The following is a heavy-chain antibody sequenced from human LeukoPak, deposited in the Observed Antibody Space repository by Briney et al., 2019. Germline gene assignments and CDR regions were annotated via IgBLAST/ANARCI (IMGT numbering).Heavy chain of an antibody. CDR1: GYTFTSYD. D-gene: IGHD3-3*01. CDR3: AKDSYYDFWSGYYTPHFDY. J-gene: IGHJ4*02. CDR2: MNPNSGNT. V-gene: IGHV1-8*01. Sequence: ASVKVSCKASGYTFTSYDINWVRQATGQGLEWMGWMNPNSGNTGYAQKFQGRVTMTRNTSISTAYMELSSLRSEDTAVYYCAKDSYYDFWSGYYTPHFDYWGQGTLVTVSS.